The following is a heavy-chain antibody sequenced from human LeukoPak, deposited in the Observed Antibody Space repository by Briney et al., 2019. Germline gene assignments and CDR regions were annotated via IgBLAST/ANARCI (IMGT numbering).Heavy chain of an antibody. D-gene: IGHD6-13*01. CDR2: INRYGSEK. CDR3: ILAAAGPTY. CDR1: GFTFRSYW. Sequence: GGSLRLSCAASGFTFRSYWTSWVRQAPGKGLEWVADINRYGSEKYYVDSVKGRFTISTDNAQNSVYLQMNSLRVEDTAVYYCILAAAGPTYWGQGTLVTVSS. V-gene: IGHV3-7*01. J-gene: IGHJ4*02.